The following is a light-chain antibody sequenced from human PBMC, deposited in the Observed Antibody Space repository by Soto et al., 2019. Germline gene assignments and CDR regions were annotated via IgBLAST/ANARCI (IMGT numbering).Light chain of an antibody. Sequence: DIQMTQSPSSLSASVGDRVTITCRASHNIKRFLNWFQQKPGEAPRLLIYAASSLQIGVPSRFSGSGSGTDFTLTIGRLQPEDFATYYCQQSYNAPRTFGQGTTVDLK. V-gene: IGKV1-39*01. J-gene: IGKJ1*01. CDR2: AAS. CDR1: HNIKRF. CDR3: QQSYNAPRT.